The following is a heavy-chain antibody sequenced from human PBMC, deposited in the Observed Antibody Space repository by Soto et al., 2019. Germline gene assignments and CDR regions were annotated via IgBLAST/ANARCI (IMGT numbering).Heavy chain of an antibody. CDR1: GGSISSGDYY. J-gene: IGHJ3*02. CDR2: IYYSGRT. CDR3: ARDLWARTYAFDI. Sequence: QVQLQESVPGLVKPSQTLSLTCTVSGGSISSGDYYWSWIRQPPGKGLEWIGYIYYSGRTYYNPSLHSRITISLDTSKNHFSLKLTSVTAADTAVYYCARDLWARTYAFDIWGQGTMVTVSS. V-gene: IGHV4-30-4*01. D-gene: IGHD7-27*01.